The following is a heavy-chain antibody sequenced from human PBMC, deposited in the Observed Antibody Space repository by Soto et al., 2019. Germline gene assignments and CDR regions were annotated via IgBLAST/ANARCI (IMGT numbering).Heavy chain of an antibody. CDR1: GYIFTGYH. Sequence: AASVKVSGKASGYIFTGYHMHWVRQPPGQGLEWMGWINPNSGGTNYAQKFQGRVTMTRDTSISTTYMELRRLRSDETAVYYCASSGDAFDIWGQGTMVTVS. V-gene: IGHV1-2*02. CDR3: ASSGDAFDI. CDR2: INPNSGGT. J-gene: IGHJ3*02. D-gene: IGHD6-19*01.